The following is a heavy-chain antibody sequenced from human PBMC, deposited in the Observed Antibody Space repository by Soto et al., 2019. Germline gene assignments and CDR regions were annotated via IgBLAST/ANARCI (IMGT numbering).Heavy chain of an antibody. CDR1: GFTFSDYY. Sequence: SLRLSCAASGFTFSDYYMSWIRQAPGKGLEWVSYISSSSSYTNCADSVKGRFTISRDNAKNSLYLQMNSLRAEDTAVYYCAREVGYYDSSGPSGMDVWGQGTTVTVPS. CDR3: AREVGYYDSSGPSGMDV. V-gene: IGHV3-11*05. CDR2: ISSSSSYT. J-gene: IGHJ6*02. D-gene: IGHD3-22*01.